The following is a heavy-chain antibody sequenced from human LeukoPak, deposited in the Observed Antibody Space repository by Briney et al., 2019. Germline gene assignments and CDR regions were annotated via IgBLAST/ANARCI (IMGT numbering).Heavy chain of an antibody. CDR2: IYRGGST. V-gene: IGHV3-53*05. Sequence: GGSLTLLCAASGFPVSSNYLSWVRQAPRKGLEGVSVIYRGGSTYYADSVKGRSTISRDNSKKTLYLQMNSLRAEDTAVYYCAKDSSADDSSGYSYYFDYWGQGTLVTVSS. CDR1: GFPVSSNY. CDR3: AKDSSADDSSGYSYYFDY. J-gene: IGHJ4*02. D-gene: IGHD3-22*01.